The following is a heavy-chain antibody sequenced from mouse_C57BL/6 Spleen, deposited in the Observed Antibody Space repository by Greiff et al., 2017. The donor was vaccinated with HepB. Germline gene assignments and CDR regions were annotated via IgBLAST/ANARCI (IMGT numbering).Heavy chain of an antibody. CDR2: IRNKANGYTT. J-gene: IGHJ1*03. CDR1: GFTFTDYY. D-gene: IGHD1-1*01. V-gene: IGHV7-3*01. Sequence: EVKLMESGGGLVQPGGSLSLSCAASGFTFTDYYMSWVRQPPGKALEWLGFIRNKANGYTTEYSASVKGRFTISRVNSQRILYLQMNALRAEDSATYYCARSYGSSSMYFDVWGTGTTVTVSS. CDR3: ARSYGSSSMYFDV.